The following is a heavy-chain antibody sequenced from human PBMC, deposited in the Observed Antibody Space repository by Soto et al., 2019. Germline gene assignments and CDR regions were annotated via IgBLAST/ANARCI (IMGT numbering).Heavy chain of an antibody. CDR1: GFISSSYA. D-gene: IGHD3-10*01. Sequence: DVQVLESGGGLAQPGGSLRLSCAASGFISSSYAMNWVRQAPGKGLEWVSAISASATSNTYYADSVKGRFTISRDNSKNTLYLQMNSLRAEDTAVYYCAKGGTVVRGVTLGYWGQGTLVSVSS. V-gene: IGHV3-23*01. J-gene: IGHJ4*02. CDR3: AKGGTVVRGVTLGY. CDR2: ISASATSNT.